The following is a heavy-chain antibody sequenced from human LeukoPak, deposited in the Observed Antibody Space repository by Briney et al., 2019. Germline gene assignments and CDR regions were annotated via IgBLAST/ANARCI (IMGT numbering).Heavy chain of an antibody. J-gene: IGHJ4*02. V-gene: IGHV3-21*01. CDR1: GFTFSSYI. Sequence: GGSLRLSCAASGFTFSSYIMNWVRQAPGKGLEWVSSISSSSSYIYYADSVKGRFTISRDNAKNSLYLQMNSLRAEDTAVYSCAREDDILTGSAGYWGQGTLVPVSS. CDR2: ISSSSSYI. CDR3: AREDDILTGSAGY. D-gene: IGHD3-9*01.